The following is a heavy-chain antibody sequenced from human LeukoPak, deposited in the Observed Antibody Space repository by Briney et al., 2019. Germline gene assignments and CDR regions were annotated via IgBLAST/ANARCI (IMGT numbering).Heavy chain of an antibody. D-gene: IGHD2-2*01. V-gene: IGHV3-48*02. J-gene: IGHJ3*02. CDR2: IGGSNSTI. Sequence: GGSLRLSCAASGFTFSSYSMNWVRQAPGKGLEWVSYIGGSNSTINYADSVKGRFTISRDNAKNSLYLQMNSLRDEDTAVYYCARDAMYAFDIWAQGTMVTVSS. CDR1: GFTFSSYS. CDR3: ARDAMYAFDI.